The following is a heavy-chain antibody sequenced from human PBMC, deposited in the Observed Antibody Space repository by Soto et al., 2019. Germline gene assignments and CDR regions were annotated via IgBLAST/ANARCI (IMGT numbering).Heavy chain of an antibody. V-gene: IGHV3-11*01. J-gene: IGHJ4*02. CDR3: ASQGAVPGYCQY. D-gene: IGHD2-15*01. Sequence: PGGSLRLSCAASGFTFSDYYMSWIRQSPGKGLEWVSYISSSGSTIYYADSVKGRFTISRDKAKNSLYLKMNSLRAEDTAVYYCASQGAVPGYCQYWGQGTLVTVSS. CDR1: GFTFSDYY. CDR2: ISSSGSTI.